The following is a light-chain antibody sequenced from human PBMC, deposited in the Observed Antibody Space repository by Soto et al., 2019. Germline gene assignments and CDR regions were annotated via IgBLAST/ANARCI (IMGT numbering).Light chain of an antibody. Sequence: EILLTQSPCTLSVSPGERATLSCRASQSISSKLAWYQQKPGQAPRLLFYGASTGATGIPARFSGSGSETEFTLSISSLQSEDFAVYYCQQYNNWPGTFGQGTKV. V-gene: IGKV3-15*01. CDR2: GAS. CDR3: QQYNNWPGT. CDR1: QSISSK. J-gene: IGKJ1*01.